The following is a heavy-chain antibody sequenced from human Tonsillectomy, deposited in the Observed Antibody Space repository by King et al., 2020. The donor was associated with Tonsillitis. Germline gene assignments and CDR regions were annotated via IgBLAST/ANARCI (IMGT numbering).Heavy chain of an antibody. CDR1: GFTFSNYG. J-gene: IGHJ2*01. V-gene: IGHV3-30*18. Sequence: VQLVESGGGVVQPGRSLRLSCAASGFTFSNYGMHWVRQAPGKGLEWVALIAYDASYANYADSVKGRFAVSRDNSKNTLYLEMNSLRVEDTAVYYCAKDGIGLSDWYLDLWGRGTLVTVSS. CDR2: IAYDASYA. CDR3: AKDGIGLSDWYLDL. D-gene: IGHD3-16*01.